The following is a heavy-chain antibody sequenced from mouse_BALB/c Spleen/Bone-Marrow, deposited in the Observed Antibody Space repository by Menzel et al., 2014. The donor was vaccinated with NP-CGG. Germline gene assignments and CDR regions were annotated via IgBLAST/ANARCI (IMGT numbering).Heavy chain of an antibody. J-gene: IGHJ3*01. V-gene: IGHV1-69*02. Sequence: QVQLQQSGAELVKPGASVKLSCNASGYTFTSYWMHWVKQRPGQGLEWIGEIDPSDSYTNYNQKFKGKATLTVDKSSSTAYMQLSSLTSEDSAVYYCARYGGYFPWFAYWGQGTLVTVSA. CDR2: IDPSDSYT. D-gene: IGHD2-3*01. CDR1: GYTFTSYW. CDR3: ARYGGYFPWFAY.